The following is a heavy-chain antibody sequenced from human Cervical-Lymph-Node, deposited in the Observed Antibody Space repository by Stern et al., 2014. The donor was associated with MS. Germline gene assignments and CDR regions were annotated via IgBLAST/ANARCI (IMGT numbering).Heavy chain of an antibody. D-gene: IGHD6-19*01. J-gene: IGHJ4*02. CDR3: ARNGWYSLDY. V-gene: IGHV4-4*02. Sequence: QVQLQESGPGLVKPSGTLSLTCTVSGGSISSHDWWRWVRPPPGKGLEWVGEIHHSGSTNYNPSLKSRVTISVDKSKNQFSLELSSVTAADTAVYYCARNGWYSLDYWGQGTLVTVSS. CDR2: IHHSGST. CDR1: GGSISSHDW.